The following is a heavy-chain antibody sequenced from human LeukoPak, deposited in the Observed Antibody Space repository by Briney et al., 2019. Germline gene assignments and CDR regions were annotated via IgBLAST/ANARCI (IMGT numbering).Heavy chain of an antibody. CDR1: GFTFSDYY. J-gene: IGHJ6*02. CDR3: ARAAHPAYYYYGMDV. Sequence: GGSPRLSCAASGFTFSDYYMSWIRQAPGKGLEWVSYISSSSSYTNYADSVKGRFTISRDNAKNSLYLQMNSLRAEDTAVYYCARAAHPAYYYYGMDVWGQGTTVTVSS. CDR2: ISSSSSYT. D-gene: IGHD6-6*01. V-gene: IGHV3-11*06.